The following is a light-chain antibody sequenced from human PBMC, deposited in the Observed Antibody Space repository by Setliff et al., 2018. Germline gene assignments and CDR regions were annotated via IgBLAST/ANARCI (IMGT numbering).Light chain of an antibody. V-gene: IGLV2-11*01. CDR3: CSFAGTYYV. Sequence: QSVLTQPRSVSSSPGQSVTISCTGTSSDVGAYNYVSWYQHHPGKVPKLMVYDVTKRPSGVPDRFSGSKSGNTASLTISGLQAEDEADYYCCSFAGTYYVFGSGTKVTVL. J-gene: IGLJ1*01. CDR2: DVT. CDR1: SSDVGAYNY.